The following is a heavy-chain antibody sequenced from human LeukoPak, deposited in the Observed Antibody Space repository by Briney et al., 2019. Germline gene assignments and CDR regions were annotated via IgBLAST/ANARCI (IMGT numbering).Heavy chain of an antibody. CDR2: IYHSGST. CDR1: GYSISSGYY. V-gene: IGHV4-38-2*02. J-gene: IGHJ1*01. CDR3: ARYSSSNASEYFQH. Sequence: PSETLSLTCTVSGYSISSGYYWGWIRQPPGKGLEWFWSIYHSGSTYYNPSLKSRVTISVDTAKNQFSLKLSSVTAADTAVYYCARYSSSNASEYFQHWGQGTLVTVSS. D-gene: IGHD6-13*01.